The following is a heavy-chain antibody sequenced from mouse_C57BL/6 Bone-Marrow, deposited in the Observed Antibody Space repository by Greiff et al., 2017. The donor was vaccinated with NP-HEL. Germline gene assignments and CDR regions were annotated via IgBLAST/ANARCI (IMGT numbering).Heavy chain of an antibody. D-gene: IGHD2-1*01. CDR1: GYTFTDYY. Sequence: VQLQQSGPELVKPGASVKMSCKASGYTFTDYYMHWVKQSHGKSLEWIGYIYPNNGGNGYNQKFKGKATLTVDKSSSTAYMELRSLTSEDSAAYYCARRGNFPAWFAYWGQGTLVTVSA. CDR3: ARRGNFPAWFAY. J-gene: IGHJ3*01. CDR2: IYPNNGGN. V-gene: IGHV1-34*01.